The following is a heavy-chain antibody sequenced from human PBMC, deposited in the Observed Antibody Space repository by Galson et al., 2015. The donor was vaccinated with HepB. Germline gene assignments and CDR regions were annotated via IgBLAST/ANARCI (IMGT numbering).Heavy chain of an antibody. J-gene: IGHJ6*02. CDR1: GFTFSSYA. CDR3: ARDLMAAAGTYYYYGMDV. CDR2: ISYDGSNK. V-gene: IGHV3-30-3*01. Sequence: LRLSCAASGFTFSSYAMHWVRQAPGKGLEWVAVISYDGSNKYYADSVKGRFTISRDNSKNTLYLQMNSLRAEDTAVYYCARDLMAAAGTYYYYGMDVWGQGTTVTVSS. D-gene: IGHD6-13*01.